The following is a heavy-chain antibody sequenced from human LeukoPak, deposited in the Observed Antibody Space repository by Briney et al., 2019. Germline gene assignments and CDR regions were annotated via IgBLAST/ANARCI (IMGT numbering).Heavy chain of an antibody. CDR2: IYYSGST. V-gene: IGHV4-39*07. CDR1: GGSFSSYY. J-gene: IGHJ4*02. D-gene: IGHD5-12*01. Sequence: SETLSLTCAVYGGSFSSYYWGWIRQPPGKGLEWIGSIYYSGSTYYNPSLKSRVTISVDTSKNQFSLKLSSVTAADTAVYYCARPTSGYDTYFDYWGQGTLVTVSS. CDR3: ARPTSGYDTYFDY.